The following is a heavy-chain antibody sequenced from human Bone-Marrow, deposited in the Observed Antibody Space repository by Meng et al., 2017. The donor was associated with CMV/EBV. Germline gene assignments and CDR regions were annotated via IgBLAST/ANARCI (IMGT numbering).Heavy chain of an antibody. Sequence: GGSLRLSCAASGFTFSSYAMHWVRQAPGKGLEWVAVISYDGSNKYYADSVKGRFTISRDNSKNTLYLQMNSLRAEDTAVYYCARDGVVGATRGVYYFDYWGQGTLVTVSP. CDR3: ARDGVVGATRGVYYFDY. V-gene: IGHV3-30*04. CDR1: GFTFSSYA. J-gene: IGHJ4*02. CDR2: ISYDGSNK. D-gene: IGHD1-26*01.